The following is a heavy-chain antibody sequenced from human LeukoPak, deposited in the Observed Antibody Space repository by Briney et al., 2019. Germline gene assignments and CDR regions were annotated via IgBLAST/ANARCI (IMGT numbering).Heavy chain of an antibody. CDR1: GGTFSSYA. Sequence: ASVKVSCKASGGTFSSYAISWVRQAPGQGLEWMGGIISIFGTANYAQKFQGRVTITADKSTSTAYMELSSLRSEDTAVYYCARAQTYYYGSGSYYSFDYWGQGTLVTVSS. J-gene: IGHJ4*02. CDR3: ARAQTYYYGSGSYYSFDY. D-gene: IGHD3-10*01. V-gene: IGHV1-69*06. CDR2: IISIFGTA.